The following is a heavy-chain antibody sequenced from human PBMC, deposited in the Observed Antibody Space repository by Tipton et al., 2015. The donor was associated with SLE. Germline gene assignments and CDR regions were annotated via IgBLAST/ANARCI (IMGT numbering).Heavy chain of an antibody. CDR3: ARGRGSSSSGHY. CDR2: INHSGST. CDR1: GGSFSGYY. J-gene: IGHJ4*02. Sequence: TLSLTCAVYGGSFSGYYWSWIRQPPGKGLEWIGEINHSGSTNYNPSLKSRVIISVDTSKNQFSLKLSSVTAADTAVYYCARGRGSSSSGHYWGQGTLVTVSS. D-gene: IGHD6-6*01. V-gene: IGHV4-34*01.